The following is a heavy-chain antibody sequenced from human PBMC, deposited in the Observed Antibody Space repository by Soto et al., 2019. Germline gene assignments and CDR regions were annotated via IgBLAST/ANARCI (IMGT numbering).Heavy chain of an antibody. V-gene: IGHV4-31*03. CDR1: GGSISSGGYY. CDR2: IYYSGST. CDR3: ARAYGSGDMEV. Sequence: QVQLQESGPGLVTPSQTLSLTCTVSGGSISSGGYYWSWIRQHPGKGLEWIGYIYYSGSTYYNPSLTRRVTISVDTSKHQFSLKLSSVTAADAAVYYFARAYGSGDMEVWGQGTTVTVSS. J-gene: IGHJ6*02. D-gene: IGHD3-10*01.